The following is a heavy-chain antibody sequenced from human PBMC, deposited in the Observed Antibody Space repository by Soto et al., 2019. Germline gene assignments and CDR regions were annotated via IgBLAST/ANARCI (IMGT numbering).Heavy chain of an antibody. J-gene: IGHJ4*02. V-gene: IGHV1-3*01. CDR3: ARDSIAAADVLFDY. D-gene: IGHD6-13*01. CDR1: GYTFTSYA. CDR2: INAGNGNT. Sequence: ASVKVSCKASGYTFTSYAMHWVRQAPGQRLEWMGWINAGNGNTKYSQKFQGRVTITRDTSASTAYMELSSLRSEDTAVYYCARDSIAAADVLFDYGGQGTLVTVSS.